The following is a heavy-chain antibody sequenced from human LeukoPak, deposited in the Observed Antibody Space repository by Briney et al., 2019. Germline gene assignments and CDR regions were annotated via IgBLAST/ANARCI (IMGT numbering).Heavy chain of an antibody. CDR1: GYSISSGYY. Sequence: SETLSLTCTVSGYSISSGYYWGWIRQPPGKGLEWIGSIYHSGRTFYNPSLKSRVTISVDTSKNQFSLKLSSVTAADTAVYYCARGYGDYDYWGQGTLVTVSS. J-gene: IGHJ4*02. D-gene: IGHD4-17*01. V-gene: IGHV4-38-2*02. CDR2: IYHSGRT. CDR3: ARGYGDYDY.